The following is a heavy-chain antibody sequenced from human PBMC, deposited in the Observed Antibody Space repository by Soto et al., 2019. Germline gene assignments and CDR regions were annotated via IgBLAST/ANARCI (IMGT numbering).Heavy chain of an antibody. Sequence: GASVKGSCKASGYTFTCYAMRWVGPAPRQRLEWMGWINAGNGNTKYSQKFQGRVTITRDTSTNTAYMELRSLRSDDTAVYYCAREYCSSTSCLNWFDPWGQGTLVTVSS. J-gene: IGHJ5*02. D-gene: IGHD2-2*01. CDR2: INAGNGNT. CDR1: GYTFTCYA. CDR3: AREYCSSTSCLNWFDP. V-gene: IGHV1-3*01.